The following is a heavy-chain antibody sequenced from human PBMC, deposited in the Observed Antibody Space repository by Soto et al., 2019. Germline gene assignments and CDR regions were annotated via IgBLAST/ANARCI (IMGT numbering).Heavy chain of an antibody. V-gene: IGHV3-30*03. D-gene: IGHD1-1*01. Sequence: PGGSLRLSCAASGFTFSDYAMHWVRQAPGKGLEWVAVVSHDGRNTHYADSVKGRFTISRDSSKNTVSLEMTSLRAEDTAVYYCARDELNPLPDAAFDIWGQGTMVTVSS. CDR3: ARDELNPLPDAAFDI. J-gene: IGHJ3*02. CDR2: VSHDGRNT. CDR1: GFTFSDYA.